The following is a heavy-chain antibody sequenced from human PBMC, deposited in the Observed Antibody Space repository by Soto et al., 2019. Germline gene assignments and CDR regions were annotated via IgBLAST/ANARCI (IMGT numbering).Heavy chain of an antibody. Sequence: SETLSLTCAVSGDSISSYYWGWIRQPPGKGLEWIGSIYYSGTTYYNPSLKSRVTISVDRSKNQFSLALTSVTAADTAMYYCARGPTTEKVDSWGQGILVTVSS. CDR2: IYYSGTT. CDR3: ARGPTTEKVDS. CDR1: GDSISSYY. V-gene: IGHV4-39*01. J-gene: IGHJ4*02.